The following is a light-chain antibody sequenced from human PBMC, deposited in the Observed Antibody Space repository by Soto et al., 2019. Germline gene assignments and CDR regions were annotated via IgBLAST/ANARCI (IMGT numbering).Light chain of an antibody. V-gene: IGKV4-1*01. J-gene: IGKJ4*02. CDR1: QSLLFSSNKKNY. CDR3: KQFYSCPLT. CDR2: WAS. Sequence: DIVMTQSPASLAVSLGERATINCKSSQSLLFSSNKKNYVAWYQQRPGQPPKLLIYWASSRESGVPDRFIGSGSGTDFTICISRLQAEDVAVYCCKQFYSCPLTFGGGTKVEIK.